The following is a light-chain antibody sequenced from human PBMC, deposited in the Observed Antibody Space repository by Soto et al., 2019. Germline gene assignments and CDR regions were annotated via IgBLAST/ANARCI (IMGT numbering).Light chain of an antibody. CDR1: QSISSW. CDR3: QQYNSYSYT. J-gene: IGKJ2*01. V-gene: IGKV1-5*03. Sequence: DIQMTQSPSTLSASVGDRVTITCRASQSISSWLAWYQQRTGKAPKLLTYKASNLENGVPSRCSGSGSGTEFTLTISSLHPDDFDTYYCQQYNSYSYTFGQGTKLQIK. CDR2: KAS.